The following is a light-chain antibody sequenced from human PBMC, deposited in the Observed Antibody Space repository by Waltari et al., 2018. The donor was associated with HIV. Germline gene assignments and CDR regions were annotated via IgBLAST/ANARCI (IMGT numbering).Light chain of an antibody. CDR3: QQANTFPPVT. CDR2: STA. J-gene: IGKJ4*01. CDR1: QGDSGW. V-gene: IGKV1-12*01. Sequence: DIQMTQSPSSVSASVGDRVTIACRASQGDSGWGAWYQQKPGEAPQLLSYSTASLQSGVPSRVSGSGSGTDFTLTISSLQPEEFATYYCQQANTFPPVTFGGGTKVEI.